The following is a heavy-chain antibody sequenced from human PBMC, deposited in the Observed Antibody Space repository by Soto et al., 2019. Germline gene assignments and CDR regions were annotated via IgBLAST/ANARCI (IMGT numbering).Heavy chain of an antibody. V-gene: IGHV4-59*12. J-gene: IGHJ5*02. Sequence: SETLSLTCTVYGGSFSGYYWSWIRQPPGKGLEWIGYIYYSGSTNYNPSLKSRVTISVDTSKNQFSLKLSSVTAADTAVYYCARDRYDNSGYYSHNWFDPWGQGTLVTVSS. D-gene: IGHD3-22*01. CDR3: ARDRYDNSGYYSHNWFDP. CDR2: IYYSGST. CDR1: GGSFSGYY.